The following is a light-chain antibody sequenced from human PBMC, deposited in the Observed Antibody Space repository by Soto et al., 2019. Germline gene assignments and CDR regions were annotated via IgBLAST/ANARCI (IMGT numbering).Light chain of an antibody. CDR2: DAS. V-gene: IGKV1-39*01. CDR1: QSINFY. Sequence: DILMTQSPSSLSASVGDRVTITCRASQSINFYLDWYQQKPGKAPKLLISDASRLQSGVPSRFSGSGGGTDFTLTISSIRPEDFATFYCQQSYTAPQTFGLGTKVEVK. CDR3: QQSYTAPQT. J-gene: IGKJ1*01.